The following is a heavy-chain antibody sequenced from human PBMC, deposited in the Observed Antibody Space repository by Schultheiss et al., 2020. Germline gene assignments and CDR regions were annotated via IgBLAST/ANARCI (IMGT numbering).Heavy chain of an antibody. D-gene: IGHD2-2*02. V-gene: IGHV4-61*05. CDR1: GGSISSSSYY. CDR3: ARQRLGYCSSTGCYKGRYYDAGMDV. J-gene: IGHJ6*04. Sequence: SETLSLTCTVSGGSISSSSYYWGWIRQPPGKGLEWIGYIYYSGSTNYNPSLKSRVTMSVDTSKNQFSLKLSSVTAADTAVYYCARQRLGYCSSTGCYKGRYYDAGMDVWGKGTTVTVSS. CDR2: IYYSGST.